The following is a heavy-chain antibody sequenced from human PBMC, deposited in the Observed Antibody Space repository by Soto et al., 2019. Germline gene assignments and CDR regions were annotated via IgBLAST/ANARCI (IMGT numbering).Heavy chain of an antibody. CDR3: ARDHPTSYYDYIWGSYRPYYIDY. CDR2: INPNSGGT. D-gene: IGHD3-16*02. CDR1: GYTFTVYY. J-gene: IGHJ4*02. Sequence: ASVKVSCKASGYTFTVYYMHWVRQAPGQGLEWMGWINPNSGGTNYAQKFQGWVTMTRDTSISTAYMELSRLRSDDTAVYYCARDHPTSYYDYIWGSYRPYYIDYWGQGTLVTVSS. V-gene: IGHV1-2*04.